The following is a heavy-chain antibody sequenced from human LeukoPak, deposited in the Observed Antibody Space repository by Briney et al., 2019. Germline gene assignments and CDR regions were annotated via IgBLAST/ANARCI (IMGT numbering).Heavy chain of an antibody. V-gene: IGHV4-4*07. CDR2: LYSGGST. J-gene: IGHJ4*02. CDR1: GGSIYRYY. D-gene: IGHD5-18*01. Sequence: SETLSLTRIVSGGSIYRYYWSWSRRPAGRGREWIGRLYSGGSTNPNPSLKSPVTLSVGTSKNQFSLKLGSVTAADTAVYYCARDEQGYAYLHYWGQGTLVTVSS. CDR3: ARDEQGYAYLHY.